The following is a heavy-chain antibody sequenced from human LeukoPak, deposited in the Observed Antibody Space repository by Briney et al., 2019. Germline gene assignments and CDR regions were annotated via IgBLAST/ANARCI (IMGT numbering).Heavy chain of an antibody. D-gene: IGHD6-6*01. Sequence: GGSLRLSCAASGFTFSDYYMSWIRQAPGKGLEWVANIKQDGSEKYYVDSVRGRFTISRDNAKNSLYLQMNSLGAEDTAVYYCARDRHLDYWGQGTLVTVSS. J-gene: IGHJ4*02. CDR2: IKQDGSEK. CDR1: GFTFSDYY. V-gene: IGHV3-7*01. CDR3: ARDRHLDY.